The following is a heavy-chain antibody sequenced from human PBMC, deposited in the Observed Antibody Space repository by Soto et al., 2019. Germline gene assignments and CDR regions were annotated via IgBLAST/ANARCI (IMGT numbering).Heavy chain of an antibody. CDR2: IYYNGTT. Sequence: QVQLQESGPGLVKPSETLSLTCTVSGGSFTSVYWSWIRQPPGKGLQWIGYIYYNGTTNYNPSLKSRLTISQATAKGQISLELTSLTAADTAVYYCASHSGVAALGGLDHWGQGTLVTVSS. CDR3: ASHSGVAALGGLDH. D-gene: IGHD2-8*01. V-gene: IGHV4-59*08. CDR1: GGSFTSVY. J-gene: IGHJ4*02.